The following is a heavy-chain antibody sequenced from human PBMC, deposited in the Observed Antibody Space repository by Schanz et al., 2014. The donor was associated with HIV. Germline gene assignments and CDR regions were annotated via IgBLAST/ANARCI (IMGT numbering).Heavy chain of an antibody. CDR2: IGWSAGTL. CDR3: ARDYYYSIDV. J-gene: IGHJ6*02. CDR1: GFTFDDYT. Sequence: EVQLVESGGGLVQPGKSLRLSCTVSGFTFDDYTMHWVRQAPGKGLEWVSGIGWSAGTLDYAGSVKGRFTISRDNAKNTLYLQMHSLRVEDTAVYFCARDYYYSIDVWGQGTTVIVSS. V-gene: IGHV3-9*01.